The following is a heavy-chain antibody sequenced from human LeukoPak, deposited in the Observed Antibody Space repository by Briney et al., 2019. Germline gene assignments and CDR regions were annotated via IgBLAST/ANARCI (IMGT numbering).Heavy chain of an antibody. V-gene: IGHV3-7*05. D-gene: IGHD1-1*01. CDR2: IKYDGSEK. CDR3: ARREATGRLSYGY. CDR1: GFTFSSYW. J-gene: IGHJ4*02. Sequence: GGSLRLSCAASGFTFSSYWMSWVRQAPGKGLEWVATIKYDGSEKYYVDSVKGRFTISRDNAKNSLYLQINSLRVEDTAVYYCARREATGRLSYGYWGQGTLVTVS.